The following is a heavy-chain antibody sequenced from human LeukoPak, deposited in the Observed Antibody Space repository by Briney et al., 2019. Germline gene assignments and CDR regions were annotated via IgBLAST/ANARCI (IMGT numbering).Heavy chain of an antibody. CDR1: GFTFSDHY. V-gene: IGHV3-11*01. J-gene: IGHJ4*02. CDR3: ARQRSSYYFDS. Sequence: GGSLRLSCAVSGFTFSDHYVSWLRQAPGKGLDWLSYISPSGITTKYADSVKGRFTVSRDNAKNSVFLQLNNLRVEDTAVYFCARQRSSYYFDSWGQGTLVTVSS. D-gene: IGHD6-19*01. CDR2: ISPSGITT.